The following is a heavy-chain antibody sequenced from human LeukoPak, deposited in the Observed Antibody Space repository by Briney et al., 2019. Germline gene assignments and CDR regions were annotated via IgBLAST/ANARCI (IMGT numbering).Heavy chain of an antibody. D-gene: IGHD3-10*01. CDR2: IIPILGIA. Sequence: GASVKVSCKASGGTFSSYAISWVRQPPEQGLDWMGRIIPILGIANYAQKFQGRVTITADKSTSTAYMELSSLRSEDTAVYYCARSSYGSGIHEVGSDYWGQGTLVTVSS. V-gene: IGHV1-69*04. CDR1: GGTFSSYA. J-gene: IGHJ4*02. CDR3: ARSSYGSGIHEVGSDY.